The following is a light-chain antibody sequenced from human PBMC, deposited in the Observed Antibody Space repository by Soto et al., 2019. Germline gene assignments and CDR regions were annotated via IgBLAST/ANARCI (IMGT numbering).Light chain of an antibody. CDR3: QQYGDSPCT. V-gene: IGKV3-20*01. Sequence: VLTQSPDSLSLSPGESATLSCRASQCISTKLAWYQQKPGQAPRLLFSGAFNRATDTPDRFSGSGSGTDFTLIISGVEAEDFAMYYCQQYGDSPCTFGQGTRVDFK. CDR2: GAF. J-gene: IGKJ1*01. CDR1: QCISTK.